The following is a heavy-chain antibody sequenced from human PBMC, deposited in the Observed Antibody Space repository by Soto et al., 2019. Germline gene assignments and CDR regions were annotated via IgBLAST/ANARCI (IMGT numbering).Heavy chain of an antibody. J-gene: IGHJ4*02. CDR3: ARVGGLAARTFDY. CDR2: IYYSGST. CDR1: EGSISDFY. Sequence: SETLSHSCTVSEGSISDFYWSWIRQPPGKGLEWIGYIYYSGSTNYNPSLKSRVTISVDTSKNQFSLNLRSMSPADTAVYYCARVGGLAARTFDYWGPGTLVTVSS. V-gene: IGHV4-59*01. D-gene: IGHD6-6*01.